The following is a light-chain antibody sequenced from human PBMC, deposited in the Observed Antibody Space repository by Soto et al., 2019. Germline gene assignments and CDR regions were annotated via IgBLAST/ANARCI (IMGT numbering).Light chain of an antibody. CDR3: QQRTTWPLT. Sequence: EIVLTQSPATLSFSPGERATLSCRASQSVAKYLVWYQQKPGQAPRLLIYDASSRATGIPARFSGSGSGTDFSLTITSLEPEDFAVYYCQQRTTWPLTFGGGTKLEIK. CDR2: DAS. CDR1: QSVAKY. V-gene: IGKV3-11*01. J-gene: IGKJ4*01.